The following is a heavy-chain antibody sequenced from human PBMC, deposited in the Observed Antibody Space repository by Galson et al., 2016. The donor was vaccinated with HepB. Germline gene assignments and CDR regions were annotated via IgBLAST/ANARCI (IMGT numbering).Heavy chain of an antibody. D-gene: IGHD3-3*01. V-gene: IGHV5-51*01. J-gene: IGHJ4*02. CDR1: GCSFSSSW. CDR2: IYPRDSDT. CDR3: VRGGDFWSGYPDY. Sequence: QSGAEVKKPGKSLKISCKASGCSFSSSWIAWVRQMPGKGLEWMGVIYPRDSDTRYSPSFHGQVSTSADKSISTAYLQWSSLKASDTATYFCVRGGDFWSGYPDYWGQGTLVTVSS.